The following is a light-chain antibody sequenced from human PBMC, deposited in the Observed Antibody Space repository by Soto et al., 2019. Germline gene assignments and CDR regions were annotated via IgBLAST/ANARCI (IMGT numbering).Light chain of an antibody. CDR1: QSISTN. CDR2: AAS. J-gene: IGKJ1*01. CDR3: QQSYSSPPT. Sequence: DIQMTQSPSSLSASLGDRVTITCRASQSISTNLNWYQQKPGRVPKLLIDAASSLQSGVPSRFSGSGSGTDFTLTISSLQPEDFATYYCQQSYSSPPTFGQGTKVEIK. V-gene: IGKV1-39*01.